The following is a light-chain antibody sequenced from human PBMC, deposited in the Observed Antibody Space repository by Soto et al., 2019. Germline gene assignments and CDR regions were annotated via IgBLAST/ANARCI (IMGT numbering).Light chain of an antibody. J-gene: IGKJ1*01. V-gene: IGKV3-20*01. Sequence: EIVLTQSPGTLSLSPGERATLSCRASQSISNYLAWYQQKPGQAPRLLIYGASSRATGIPDRSSGSGSGTDFTLTISRLEPEDFSVYYCQQHGSSPRTFGQGTKVETK. CDR1: QSISNY. CDR3: QQHGSSPRT. CDR2: GAS.